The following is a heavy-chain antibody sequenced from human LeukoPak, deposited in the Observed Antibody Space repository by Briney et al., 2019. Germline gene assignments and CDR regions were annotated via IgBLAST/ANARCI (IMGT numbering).Heavy chain of an antibody. CDR1: GGSISSYS. D-gene: IGHD4-17*01. J-gene: IGHJ3*02. CDR2: MYSRGSN. Sequence: PSETLSLTCTVSGGSISSYSWSWIRQPPGKGLEWIGYMYSRGSNNDNPSLKSRVTIARDTSKNQLSLRVTSVTAADTAMYYCARHYLYGDPPAFDIWGQGTMVTVSS. V-gene: IGHV4-59*08. CDR3: ARHYLYGDPPAFDI.